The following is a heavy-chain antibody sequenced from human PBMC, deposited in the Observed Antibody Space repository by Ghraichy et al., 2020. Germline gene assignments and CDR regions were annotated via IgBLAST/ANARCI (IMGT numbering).Heavy chain of an antibody. J-gene: IGHJ4*02. CDR3: AGGANYDYWSGYLYY. Sequence: SETLSLNCTLSGGSLTGYYWNWIRQSPGKGLEWIGHIHSGGSTISNPSLKSRVTISIDTSKNQFSLELRSVTAADTAIYYCAGGANYDYWSGYLYYCGQGTPVTVST. CDR2: IHSGGST. V-gene: IGHV4-59*01. D-gene: IGHD3-3*01. CDR1: GGSLTGYY.